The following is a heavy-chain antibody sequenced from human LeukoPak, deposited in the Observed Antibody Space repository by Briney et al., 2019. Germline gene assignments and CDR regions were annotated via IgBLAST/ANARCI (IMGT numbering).Heavy chain of an antibody. Sequence: SETLSLTCAVYGGSFSGYYWSWIRQPPGKGLEWIGEINHSGSTNYNSSLKSRVTISVDTSKNQFSLKLSSVTAADTAVYYCASGYSYGHFDYWGQGTLVTVSS. D-gene: IGHD5-18*01. CDR1: GGSFSGYY. J-gene: IGHJ4*02. CDR3: ASGYSYGHFDY. V-gene: IGHV4-34*01. CDR2: INHSGST.